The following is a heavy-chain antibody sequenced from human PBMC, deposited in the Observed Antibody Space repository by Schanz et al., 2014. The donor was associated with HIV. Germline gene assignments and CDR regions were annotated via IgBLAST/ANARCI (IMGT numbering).Heavy chain of an antibody. Sequence: QVQLVQSGAEVKKPGSSVKVSCKASGDTFRRYSIHWVRQGPGQGLEWMGGIIPLFGTTNYAQKFQGRVTMTRDTSISTAYMEVSRLRSDDTAVYYCARDRGSISWMGRAFDIWGQGTMVTVSS. V-gene: IGHV1-69*05. CDR2: IIPLFGTT. CDR3: ARDRGSISWMGRAFDI. CDR1: GDTFRRYS. D-gene: IGHD2-2*01. J-gene: IGHJ3*02.